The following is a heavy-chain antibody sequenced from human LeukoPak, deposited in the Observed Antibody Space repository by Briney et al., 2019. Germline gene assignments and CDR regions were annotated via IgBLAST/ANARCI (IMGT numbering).Heavy chain of an antibody. Sequence: GGSLRLSCAASGFTFSTYSMKWVRQAPGKGLEWVSYISDSGAMYYADSVRGRFTISRENAQNSLFLQMNSLRAEDTAVYYCARDGGYRGYDADCWGQGTLVTVSS. J-gene: IGHJ4*02. D-gene: IGHD5-12*01. CDR1: GFTFSTYS. CDR2: ISDSGAM. CDR3: ARDGGYRGYDADC. V-gene: IGHV3-48*01.